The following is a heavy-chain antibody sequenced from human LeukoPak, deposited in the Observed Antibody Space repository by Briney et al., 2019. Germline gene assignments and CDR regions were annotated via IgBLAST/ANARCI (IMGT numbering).Heavy chain of an antibody. CDR1: GFTFSNYG. V-gene: IGHV3-23*01. CDR2: ISGSAATI. J-gene: IGHJ4*02. Sequence: GGSLRLSCAASGFTFSNYGMTWVRQAPGKGLEWVSSISGSAATISYADSVKGRFTISRDNSKNTLYLQMNSLRAEDTAVYYCARRAGGYSHPYDYWGQGTLVTVSS. D-gene: IGHD4-23*01. CDR3: ARRAGGYSHPYDY.